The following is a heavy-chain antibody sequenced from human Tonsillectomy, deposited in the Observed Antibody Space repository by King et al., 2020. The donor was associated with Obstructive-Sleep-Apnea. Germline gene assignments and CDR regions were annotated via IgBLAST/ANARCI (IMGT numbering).Heavy chain of an antibody. CDR2: IYYSGST. V-gene: IGHV4-59*08. J-gene: IGHJ3*02. D-gene: IGHD6-13*01. CDR3: ARDYSSSWYYAFDI. CDR1: GGSISSYY. Sequence: VQLQESGPGLVKPSETLSLTCTVSGGSISSYYWSWIRQPPGKGLEWIGYIYYSGSTNYNPSLKSRVTISVDTSKNQFSLKLSSVTAADTAVYYCARDYSSSWYYAFDIWGQGTMVTVSS.